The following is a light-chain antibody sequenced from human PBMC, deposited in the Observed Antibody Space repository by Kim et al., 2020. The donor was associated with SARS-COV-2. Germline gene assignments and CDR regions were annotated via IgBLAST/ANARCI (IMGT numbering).Light chain of an antibody. CDR1: QGIGRD. Sequence: AIQMTQFPSSLSVSVGDRVTITCRASQGIGRDLGWYQQKPGKAPRLLIFTASTLQTGVPPTFSGSGSGTDFTLTISSLQPDDYATYYCLQAYTFPWTFGQGTKVDIK. CDR3: LQAYTFPWT. J-gene: IGKJ1*01. V-gene: IGKV1-6*01. CDR2: TAS.